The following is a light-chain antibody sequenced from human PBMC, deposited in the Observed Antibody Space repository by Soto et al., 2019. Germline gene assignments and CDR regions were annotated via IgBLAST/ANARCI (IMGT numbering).Light chain of an antibody. V-gene: IGLV2-23*01. J-gene: IGLJ3*02. CDR3: CSYAGGNNWV. CDR2: EGT. CDR1: SSDVGGYNL. Sequence: QTVVTQPASVSGSPGQSITISCIGTSSDVGGYNLVSWYQQHPDKAPKLIISEGTKRPSGISTRFSGSKSGNTAALTVSGLQAEDEADYYCCSYAGGNNWVFGGGTKLTVL.